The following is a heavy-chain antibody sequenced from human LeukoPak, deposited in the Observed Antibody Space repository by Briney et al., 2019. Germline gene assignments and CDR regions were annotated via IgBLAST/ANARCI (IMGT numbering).Heavy chain of an antibody. CDR2: ISGSGGST. V-gene: IGHV3-23*01. CDR1: GFTFSSYA. J-gene: IGHJ4*02. CDR3: ARASGHSCGDPFDY. Sequence: GGSLRLSCAASGFTFSSYAMSWVRQAPGKGLEWVSAISGSGGSTYYADSVKGRFTISRDTSTNTLYVQMNSLRVEDTAVYYCARASGHSCGDPFDYWGQGTLVTVSS. D-gene: IGHD5-18*01.